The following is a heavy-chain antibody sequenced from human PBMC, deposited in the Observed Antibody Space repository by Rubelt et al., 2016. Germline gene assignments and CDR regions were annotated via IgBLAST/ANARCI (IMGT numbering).Heavy chain of an antibody. V-gene: IGHV1-18*01. CDR2: ISTYNGNT. CDR3: ARDSAAAMRWFDP. Sequence: QVQLVQSGAEVKNPGASVKVSCKASGYTFTSYGISWVRQAPGQGLEWMGWISTYNGNTNSAQKFQGRVTMTTETSKSKAYMELRGLRSDGTAGYYCARDSAAAMRWFDPWGQGTLVTVSS. J-gene: IGHJ5*02. CDR1: GYTFTSYG. D-gene: IGHD2-2*01.